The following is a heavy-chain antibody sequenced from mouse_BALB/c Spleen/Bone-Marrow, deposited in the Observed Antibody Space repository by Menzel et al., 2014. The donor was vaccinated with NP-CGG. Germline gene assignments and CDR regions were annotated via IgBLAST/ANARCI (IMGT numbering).Heavy chain of an antibody. CDR2: IYPGDGDT. J-gene: IGHJ2*01. CDR3: VRGGNYRFDY. Sequence: VQLQQSGPELVKPGASVKISCKASGYAFSSSWMNWVKQRPGQGHEWIGRIYPGDGDTNYNGKFKGKATLTADKSSSTAYMQLSRLTSVDSAVYFCVRGGNYRFDYWGQGTTLTVSS. CDR1: GYAFSSSW. D-gene: IGHD2-1*01. V-gene: IGHV1-82*01.